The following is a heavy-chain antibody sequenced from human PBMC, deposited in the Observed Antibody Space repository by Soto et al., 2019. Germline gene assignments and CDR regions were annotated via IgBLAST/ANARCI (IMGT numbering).Heavy chain of an antibody. CDR3: AKAVATISDFDY. J-gene: IGHJ4*02. V-gene: IGHV3-23*01. D-gene: IGHD5-12*01. CDR1: GFTFGNYA. Sequence: EVQLLESGGVLVQPGGSLRLSCAASGFTFGNYAMSWVRQAPGKGLEWVSGISGSGSTTSYGDSVRGRFTISRDNSKNTVYLEMNNLRGEDTAVYYCAKAVATISDFDYWGQGTLVTVSS. CDR2: ISGSGSTT.